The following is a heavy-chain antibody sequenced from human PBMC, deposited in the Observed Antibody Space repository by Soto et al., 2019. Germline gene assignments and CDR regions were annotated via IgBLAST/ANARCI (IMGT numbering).Heavy chain of an antibody. CDR3: ASSALTTPDDAFDI. CDR1: GFTFSNYS. J-gene: IGHJ3*02. D-gene: IGHD3-3*01. V-gene: IGHV3-21*06. Sequence: EVQLVESGGGLVKPGGSLRLSCAASGFTFSNYSMNWVRQAPGRGLEWVSFISSISTYIYYADSLKGRFTISRDNAKNSLFLQMSSLRAENTAVYYCASSALTTPDDAFDIWGQGTMVTVSS. CDR2: ISSISTYI.